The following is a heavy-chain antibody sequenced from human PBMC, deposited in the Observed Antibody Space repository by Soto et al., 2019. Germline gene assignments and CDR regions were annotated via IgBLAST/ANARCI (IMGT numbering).Heavy chain of an antibody. CDR1: GFTFSSYE. V-gene: IGHV3-48*03. CDR2: ISSSGNI. J-gene: IGHJ3*01. D-gene: IGHD1-26*01. Sequence: GGSLRLSCAASGFTFSSYEMDWVRQAPGKGLEWVAYISSSGNIMYGESVMGRFTISRDNADNSLYLQMNSLTAEDTAVYYCTKEKSVMYSGFGLWGQGTMVTVSS. CDR3: TKEKSVMYSGFGL.